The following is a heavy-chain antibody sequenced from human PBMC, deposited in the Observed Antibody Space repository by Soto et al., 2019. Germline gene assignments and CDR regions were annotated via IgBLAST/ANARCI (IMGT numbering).Heavy chain of an antibody. CDR1: GGSVNSGSYY. J-gene: IGHJ5*02. CDR3: ARQDRVVAEGRWFDP. CDR2: VHYSGNT. Sequence: SETLSLTCTVSGGSVNSGSYYWSWIRQPPGKGLEWLGSVHYSGNTYYNPSLKSRLTISVDKSKNQFSLNLSSVTAADTAVYYCARQDRVVAEGRWFDPWGQGTLVTVSS. V-gene: IGHV4-39*07. D-gene: IGHD2-15*01.